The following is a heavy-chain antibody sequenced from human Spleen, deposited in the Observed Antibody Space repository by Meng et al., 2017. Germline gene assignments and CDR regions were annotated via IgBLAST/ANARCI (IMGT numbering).Heavy chain of an antibody. CDR3: ARSLVTTIPNFDP. CDR1: GYTFTSYA. V-gene: IGHV1-2*04. J-gene: IGHJ5*02. Sequence: QVQLVQSGSELKKPGASVKVSCKASGYTFTSYAMNWVRQAPGQGLEWMGWLNPNSGATNYAQKFQGWVTVTRGTSISTAYMELSSLKSDDTAVYYCARSLVTTIPNFDPWGQGTLVTVSS. D-gene: IGHD2-21*02. CDR2: LNPNSGAT.